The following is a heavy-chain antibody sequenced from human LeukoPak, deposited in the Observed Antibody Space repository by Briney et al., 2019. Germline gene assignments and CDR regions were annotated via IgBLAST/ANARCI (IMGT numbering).Heavy chain of an antibody. CDR1: GGSISSHF. CDR2: IYSSGNT. Sequence: SETLSLTCTVSGGSISSHFWSWIRKSAGKGLEWIRRIYSSGNTSYNPSLKSRVTMSVDTSRNQFSLRLNSVTAADTAVYFCARDPTYCSGGRCYGYHFDYWGQGTLVTVS. V-gene: IGHV4-4*07. J-gene: IGHJ4*02. D-gene: IGHD2-15*01. CDR3: ARDPTYCSGGRCYGYHFDY.